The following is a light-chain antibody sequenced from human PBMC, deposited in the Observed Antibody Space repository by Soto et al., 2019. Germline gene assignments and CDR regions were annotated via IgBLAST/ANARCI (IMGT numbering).Light chain of an antibody. Sequence: NFMLTQSHSVSASPGKTVTISCTRSSGSIASNYVQWYQLRPGSSPTNVIYEDNRRPSGVPDRFSGSIDSSSNSASLTISGLKTEDEADYYCQSYDDNNPWVFGGGTKVTVL. J-gene: IGLJ3*02. CDR2: EDN. CDR3: QSYDDNNPWV. V-gene: IGLV6-57*01. CDR1: SGSIASNY.